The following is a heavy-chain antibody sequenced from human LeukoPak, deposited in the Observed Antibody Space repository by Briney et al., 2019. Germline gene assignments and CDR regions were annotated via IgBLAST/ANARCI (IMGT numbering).Heavy chain of an antibody. Sequence: ASVKVSCKVSGYTLTELSMHWVRQAPGNGLEWMAGFDPEDGETIYAQKFQGRVTMTEDTSTDTAYMELSSLRSEDTAVYYCATVVRTPGGFDYWGQGTLVTVSS. J-gene: IGHJ4*02. CDR3: ATVVRTPGGFDY. CDR1: GYTLTELS. V-gene: IGHV1-24*01. D-gene: IGHD1-26*01. CDR2: FDPEDGET.